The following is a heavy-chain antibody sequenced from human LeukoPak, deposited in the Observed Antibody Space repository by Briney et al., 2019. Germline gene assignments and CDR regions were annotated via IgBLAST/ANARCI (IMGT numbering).Heavy chain of an antibody. CDR3: ATDGVRRRRRSHPFDV. V-gene: IGHV1-24*01. CDR1: GSPLSDLS. CDR2: FAPRDGET. Sequence: ASVTVSCKVSGSPLSDLSIHWVRQAPGKGLEWMGGFAPRDGETIYAQRFHGRVTMTEDKFTETAYINLGRLRSEDTAVYYCATDGVRRRRRSHPFDVWGQGTMITVSS. D-gene: IGHD3-10*01. J-gene: IGHJ3*01.